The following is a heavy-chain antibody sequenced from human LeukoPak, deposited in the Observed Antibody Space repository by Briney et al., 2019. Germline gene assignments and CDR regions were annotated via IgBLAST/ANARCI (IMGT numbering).Heavy chain of an antibody. CDR3: AREYYDSSDYYYEGNAFDI. V-gene: IGHV1-2*06. J-gene: IGHJ3*02. CDR1: GYTFTGYY. D-gene: IGHD3-22*01. CDR2: INPNSGVT. Sequence: ASVKVSCKASGYTFTGYYMHWVRQAPGQGLEWMGRINPNSGVTNYAQRFQGRVTMTRDTSISTAYMELSRLRSDDTAVYYCAREYYDSSDYYYEGNAFDIWGQGTMVTVSS.